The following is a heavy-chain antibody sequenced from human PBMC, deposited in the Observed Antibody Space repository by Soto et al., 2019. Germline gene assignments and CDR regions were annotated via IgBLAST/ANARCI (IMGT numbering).Heavy chain of an antibody. Sequence: QVQLQESGPGLVKPSQTLSLTCTVSGGSISSGGYYWSWIRQHPGKGLEWIGYIYYSGSTYYNPSLKSRVTISVDTSKNQFSLKLSSVTAADTAVYYCAQMGSSSHYYGMDVWGQGTTVTVSS. V-gene: IGHV4-31*03. CDR2: IYYSGST. J-gene: IGHJ6*02. D-gene: IGHD6-6*01. CDR3: AQMGSSSHYYGMDV. CDR1: GGSISSGGYY.